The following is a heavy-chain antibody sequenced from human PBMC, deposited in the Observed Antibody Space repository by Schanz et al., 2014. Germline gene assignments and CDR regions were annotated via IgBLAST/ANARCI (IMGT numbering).Heavy chain of an antibody. V-gene: IGHV3-30*04. D-gene: IGHD2-15*01. Sequence: QVQLVESGGGVVQPGRSLRLSCAASGFIFGDYAIHWVRQAPGKGLEWVAVISDDGSRRHYADFVTGRFTISRDNSKDTVYLQMNSLRAEDTAVYYCARDLAGGGNDVWGQGTLVTVSS. J-gene: IGHJ4*02. CDR3: ARDLAGGGNDV. CDR1: GFIFGDYA. CDR2: ISDDGSRR.